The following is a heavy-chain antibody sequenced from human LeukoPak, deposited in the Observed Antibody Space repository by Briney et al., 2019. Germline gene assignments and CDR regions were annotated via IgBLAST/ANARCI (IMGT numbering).Heavy chain of an antibody. CDR1: GFSISSGHY. Sequence: SETLSLTCTVSGFSISSGHYWGWVRQPPGAGLGWIGSVYQGGATYSKPSLKSRVTTSVDMSKNQFSLRLRPVIAADTAVYYCARIFIRNGYSSYFDCWGQGTLVTVSS. V-gene: IGHV4-38-2*02. CDR3: ARIFIRNGYSSYFDC. CDR2: VYQGGAT. D-gene: IGHD5-18*01. J-gene: IGHJ4*02.